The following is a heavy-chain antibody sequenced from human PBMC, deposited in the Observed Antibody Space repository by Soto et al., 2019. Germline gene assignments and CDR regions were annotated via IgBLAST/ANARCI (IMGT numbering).Heavy chain of an antibody. CDR1: GFICENFG. CDR3: AKNQGVELVPLATVDWFDP. D-gene: IGHD1-26*01. V-gene: IGHV3-23*01. Sequence: GGSLRLSCAASGFICENFGMSWVRQAPGKGLEWISSISGSGFKKYYADSVKGRFTISRDNSKSTVYLELNNLSAEDTAVYHCAKNQGVELVPLATVDWFDPWGQGSVVTVSS. J-gene: IGHJ5*02. CDR2: ISGSGFKK.